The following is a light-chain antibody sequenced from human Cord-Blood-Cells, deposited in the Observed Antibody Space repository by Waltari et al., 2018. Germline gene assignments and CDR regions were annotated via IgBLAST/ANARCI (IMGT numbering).Light chain of an antibody. CDR2: EVS. J-gene: IGLJ1*01. CDR3: SSYTSSSTPV. V-gene: IGLV2-14*01. CDR1: TSDVGGSNY. Sequence: QSAPTQPASVSGSPGQSITISCTGTTSDVGGSNYVSWYQQHPGKAPKLMIYEVSNRPSGVSNRFSGSKSGNTASLTISGLQAEDEADYYCSSYTSSSTPVFGTGTKVTVL.